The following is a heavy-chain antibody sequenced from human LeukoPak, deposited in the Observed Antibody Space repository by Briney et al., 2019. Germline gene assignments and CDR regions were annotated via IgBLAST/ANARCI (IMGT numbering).Heavy chain of an antibody. CDR2: IKQDGSEK. CDR1: GFIFSNYG. CDR3: ARARSGCFDY. J-gene: IGHJ4*02. V-gene: IGHV3-7*01. D-gene: IGHD3-22*01. Sequence: GGSLRLSCAASGFIFSNYGMSWVRQAPGKGVEWVANIKQDGSEKYYVDSVKGRFTISRDNAKNSLYLQMNSLRAEDTAVYYCARARSGCFDYWGQGTLVTVSS.